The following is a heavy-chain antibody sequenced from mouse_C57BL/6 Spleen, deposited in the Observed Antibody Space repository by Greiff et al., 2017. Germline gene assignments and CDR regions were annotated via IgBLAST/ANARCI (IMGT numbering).Heavy chain of an antibody. Sequence: QVQLKQSGPELVKPGASVKISCKASGYSFTSYYIHWVKQRPGQGLEWIGWIYPGSGNTKYNEKFKGKATLTADTSSSTAYMQLSSLTSEDSAVYYCARWIYYDYGYFDYWGQGTTLTVSS. V-gene: IGHV1-66*01. D-gene: IGHD2-4*01. CDR1: GYSFTSYY. J-gene: IGHJ2*01. CDR2: IYPGSGNT. CDR3: ARWIYYDYGYFDY.